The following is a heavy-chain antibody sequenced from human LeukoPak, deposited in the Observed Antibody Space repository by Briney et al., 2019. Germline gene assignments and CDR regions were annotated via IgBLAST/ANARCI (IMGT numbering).Heavy chain of an antibody. Sequence: ASVKVSCKASGYTFTSYDINWVRQATGQGLEWMGWMNPNSGNTGYAQKFQGRVTMTRNTSISTAYMELSSLRSEDTAMYYCARGPTTYDFWSGYYLDYWGQGTLVTVSS. D-gene: IGHD3-3*01. CDR1: GYTFTSYD. V-gene: IGHV1-8*01. CDR2: MNPNSGNT. J-gene: IGHJ4*02. CDR3: ARGPTTYDFWSGYYLDY.